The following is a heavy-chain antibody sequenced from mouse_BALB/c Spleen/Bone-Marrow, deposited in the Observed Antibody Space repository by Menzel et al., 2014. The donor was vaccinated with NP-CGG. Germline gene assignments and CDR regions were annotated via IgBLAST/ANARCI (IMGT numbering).Heavy chain of an antibody. CDR1: GYTFTDYW. Sequence: QVQLQQPGAELVKPGAPVKLSCKASGYTFTDYWMNWVKQRPGRGLEWIGRIDPSDSETHYNQEFKDKATLTVDKYSTTAYIQLSNLTSEDSAVYYCARTAYWGQGTLVTVSA. V-gene: IGHV1-69*02. J-gene: IGHJ3*01. CDR2: IDPSDSET. CDR3: ARTAY.